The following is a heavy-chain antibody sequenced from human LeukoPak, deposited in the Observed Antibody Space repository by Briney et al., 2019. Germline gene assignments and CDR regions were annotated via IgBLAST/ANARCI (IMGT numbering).Heavy chain of an antibody. J-gene: IGHJ4*02. CDR1: GFTFSSYP. CDR2: INANGDST. D-gene: IGHD6-13*01. V-gene: IGHV3-64*01. Sequence: GGSLRLSCAASGFTFSSYPMHWVRQAPGKGLEYVSSINANGDSTFYANSVKGRFTISRDNSKNTLYLQMNSLRAEDTAVYYCAKDHGPVIIAVASADYWGQGTLVTVSS. CDR3: AKDHGPVIIAVASADY.